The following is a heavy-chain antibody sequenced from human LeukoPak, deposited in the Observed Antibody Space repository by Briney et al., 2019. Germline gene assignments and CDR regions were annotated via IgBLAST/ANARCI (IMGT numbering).Heavy chain of an antibody. CDR2: ISSSSSYI. Sequence: GGSLRLSCAASGFTFSSYSMNWVRQAPGKGLEWVSSISSSSSYIYYADSVKGRFTISRDNAKNSLYLQMNSLRAEDTAVYYCARDVGIAVAADYWGQGTLVTVSS. CDR3: ARDVGIAVAADY. V-gene: IGHV3-21*01. CDR1: GFTFSSYS. J-gene: IGHJ4*02. D-gene: IGHD6-19*01.